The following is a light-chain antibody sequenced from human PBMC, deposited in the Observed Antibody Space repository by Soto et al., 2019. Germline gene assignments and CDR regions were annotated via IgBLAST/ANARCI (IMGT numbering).Light chain of an antibody. CDR2: EVS. CDR3: SSFAGNNNRGV. CDR1: SSDVGGYNY. Sequence: QSVLTQPPSASGSPGQSVTISCTGTSSDVGGYNYVSWYQQHPGKAPKLMIYEVSQRPSGVPDRFFGSKSGNTASLTVSGLQAEDEADYFCSSFAGNNNRGVFGSGTKLTVL. V-gene: IGLV2-8*01. J-gene: IGLJ1*01.